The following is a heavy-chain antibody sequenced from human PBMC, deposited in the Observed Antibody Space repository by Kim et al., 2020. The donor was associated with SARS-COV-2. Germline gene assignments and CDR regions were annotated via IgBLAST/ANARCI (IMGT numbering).Heavy chain of an antibody. CDR1: GYTFTSYA. V-gene: IGHV7-4-1*02. CDR2: INTNTGNP. J-gene: IGHJ5*02. CDR3: ARGGSSWTDNWFDP. Sequence: ASVKVSCKASGYTFTSYAMNWVRQAPGQGLEWMGWINTNTGNPTYAQGFTGRFVFSLDTSVSTAYLQISSLKAEDTAVYYCARGGSSWTDNWFDPWGQGTLVTVSS. D-gene: IGHD6-13*01.